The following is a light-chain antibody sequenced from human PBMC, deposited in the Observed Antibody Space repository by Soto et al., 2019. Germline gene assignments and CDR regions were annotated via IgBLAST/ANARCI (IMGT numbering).Light chain of an antibody. V-gene: IGLV2-8*01. Sequence: QSALTQPPSASGSPGQSVTISCTGTSRDVGGYNYVSWYQQHPGKAPKLMIYEVTKRPSGVPDRFSGSKSGNTASLTVSGLQAEDEADYYCSSYAGINTVVFGGGTKLTVL. CDR3: SSYAGINTVV. CDR1: SRDVGGYNY. CDR2: EVT. J-gene: IGLJ2*01.